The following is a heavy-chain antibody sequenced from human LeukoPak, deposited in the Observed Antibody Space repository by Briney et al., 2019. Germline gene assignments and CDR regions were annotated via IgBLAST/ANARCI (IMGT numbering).Heavy chain of an antibody. CDR3: ARVDSSGCLRPNYGMDV. V-gene: IGHV3-64*01. D-gene: IGHD3-22*01. Sequence: GGSLRLSCAASGFTFSSYAMHWVRQAPGKGLEYVSAISSNGGSTYYANSVKGRFTISRDNSKNTLYLQMGSLRAEDMAVYYCARVDSSGCLRPNYGMDVWGQGTTVTVSS. CDR2: ISSNGGST. CDR1: GFTFSSYA. J-gene: IGHJ6*02.